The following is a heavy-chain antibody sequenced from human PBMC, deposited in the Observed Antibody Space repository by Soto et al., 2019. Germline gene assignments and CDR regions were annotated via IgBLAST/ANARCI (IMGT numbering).Heavy chain of an antibody. CDR3: AKDSHPDGVWDIDW. V-gene: IGHV3-23*01. CDR1: GFSFHEYT. J-gene: IGHJ4*02. Sequence: EVHLLESGGDLVRPGGSLRLSCAASGFSFHEYTMNWVRQAPGKGLEWVSGIYGAASGIYYADSVKGRFTISRDNSRNTVYQQMNNLRAEETAVYYCAKDSHPDGVWDIDWWGQGAQVTVSS. CDR2: IYGAASGI. D-gene: IGHD1-26*01.